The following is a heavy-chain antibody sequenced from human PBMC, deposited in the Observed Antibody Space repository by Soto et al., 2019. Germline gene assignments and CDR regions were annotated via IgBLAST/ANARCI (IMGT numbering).Heavy chain of an antibody. CDR2: PYYRSKWYN. D-gene: IGHD6-19*01. J-gene: IGHJ6*02. V-gene: IGHV6-1*01. CDR3: ARVVAVAGAYYYYYYGMDV. Sequence: QTFSLTCAISRDSAASNLAAWNWSRGSPSRGLEWLGRPYYRSKWYNDYAVSVKSRIKIIPDKSKNQFSLRLNSVTPGDTAVYYCARVVAVAGAYYYYYYGMDVWGQGTTVPVSS. CDR1: RDSAASNLAA.